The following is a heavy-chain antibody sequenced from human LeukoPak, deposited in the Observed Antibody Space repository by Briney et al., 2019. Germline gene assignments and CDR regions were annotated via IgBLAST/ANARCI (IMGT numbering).Heavy chain of an antibody. D-gene: IGHD3/OR15-3a*01. Sequence: GGSLRLSCAASGFTFSSHAMSWVRQAPGKGLEWASSISSSSSYIYYADSVKGRFTISRDNAKNSLYLQMNSLRAEDTAVYYCARDFELGDAFDIWGQGTMVTVSS. CDR3: ARDFELGDAFDI. CDR2: ISSSSSYI. J-gene: IGHJ3*02. CDR1: GFTFSSHA. V-gene: IGHV3-21*01.